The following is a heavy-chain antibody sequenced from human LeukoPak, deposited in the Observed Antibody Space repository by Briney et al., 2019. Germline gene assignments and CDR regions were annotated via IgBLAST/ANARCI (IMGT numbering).Heavy chain of an antibody. CDR3: ARGEGYSYGLRFDY. CDR1: GYTFTGYY. J-gene: IGHJ4*02. D-gene: IGHD5-18*01. Sequence: ASVKVSCKASGYTFTGYYMHWVRQAPGQGLEWMGWINPNSGGTNYAQKFQGRVTMTRDTSISTAYMELSRLRSDDTAVYYCARGEGYSYGLRFDYWGQGTLVTVSS. V-gene: IGHV1-2*02. CDR2: INPNSGGT.